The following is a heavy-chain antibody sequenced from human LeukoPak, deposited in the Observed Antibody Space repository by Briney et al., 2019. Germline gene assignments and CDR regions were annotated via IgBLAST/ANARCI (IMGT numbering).Heavy chain of an antibody. CDR1: RFTFSSYS. J-gene: IGHJ6*02. Sequence: GGSLRLSCAASRFTFSSYSMNWVRQAPGKGLEWVAVREGRFTISRDNSKNTLYLQMNSLRAEDTAVYYCARDRALQQPQDVWGQGTTVTVSS. CDR3: ARDRALQQPQDV. D-gene: IGHD6-13*01. V-gene: IGHV3-30*03.